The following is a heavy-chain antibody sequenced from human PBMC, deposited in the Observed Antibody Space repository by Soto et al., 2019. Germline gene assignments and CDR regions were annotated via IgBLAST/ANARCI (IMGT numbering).Heavy chain of an antibody. CDR3: ARDLLRGTWETNYLDF. J-gene: IGHJ4*02. V-gene: IGHV4-59*01. Sequence: PSETLSLTCTVSGGSISSYYWSWIRQPPGKGLEWIGYIYYSGSTNYNPSLKSRVTISVDTSKNQSSLKLSSVTAADTAVYYCARDLLRGTWETNYLDFWGQGTPVTVSS. CDR2: IYYSGST. D-gene: IGHD1-26*01. CDR1: GGSISSYY.